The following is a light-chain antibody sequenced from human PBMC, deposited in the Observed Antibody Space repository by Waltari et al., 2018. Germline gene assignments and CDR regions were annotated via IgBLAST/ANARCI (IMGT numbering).Light chain of an antibody. J-gene: IGLJ2*01. CDR3: SSYTNRNTLI. CDR2: DVS. CDR1: SSDVGGYNH. V-gene: IGLV2-14*01. Sequence: QSALTQPASVSGSPGQSITISCTGTSSDVGGYNHVSWYQQDPGKVPKLIIYDVSERPSGGSDRFSGSKSGNTASLTISGVQAEDETDYYCSSYTNRNTLIFGGGTKLTVL.